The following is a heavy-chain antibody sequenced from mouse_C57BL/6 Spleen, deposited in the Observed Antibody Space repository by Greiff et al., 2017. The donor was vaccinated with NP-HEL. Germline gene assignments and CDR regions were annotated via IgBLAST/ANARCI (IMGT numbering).Heavy chain of an antibody. CDR3: ARDGDYGVFYAMDY. J-gene: IGHJ4*01. V-gene: IGHV5-4*01. D-gene: IGHD2-4*01. CDR1: GFTFSSYA. CDR2: ISDGGSYT. Sequence: EVKLVESGGGLVKPGGSLKLSCAASGFTFSSYAMSWVRQTPEKRLEWVATISDGGSYTYYPDNVKGRFTISRDNAKNNLYLQMSHLKSEDTAMYYCARDGDYGVFYAMDYWGQGTSVTVSS.